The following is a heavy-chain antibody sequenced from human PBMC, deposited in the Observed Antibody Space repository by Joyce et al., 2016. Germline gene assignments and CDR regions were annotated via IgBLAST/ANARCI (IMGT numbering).Heavy chain of an antibody. CDR1: GFIFSNYW. CDR2: ITDEGGST. CDR3: ARDTYGAPDY. J-gene: IGHJ4*02. V-gene: IGHV3-74*01. D-gene: IGHD4/OR15-4a*01. Sequence: EVQLVESGGGVVQPGGSLRLPWAASGFIFSNYWMNWVRQAAGKGLVWVSRITDEGGSTTYADSVKGRFTISRNNATNTLYLHMNTLRVEDTALYYCARDTYGAPDYWGQGTLVTVSS.